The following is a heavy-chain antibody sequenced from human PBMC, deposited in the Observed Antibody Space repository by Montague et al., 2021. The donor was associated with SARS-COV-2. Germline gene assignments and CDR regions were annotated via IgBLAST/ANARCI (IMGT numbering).Heavy chain of an antibody. D-gene: IGHD5-18*01. Sequence: SETLSLTCTVSGGSISSSDYYWGWIRQPPGKGLEWIGGIYYSGSTYYNPSLKSRVTISVNTSKNQFSLKLSSVTAADTAVYYCARSSGYTDDISYYGMDVWGQGTPVTVSS. CDR2: IYYSGST. CDR3: ARSSGYTDDISYYGMDV. CDR1: GGSISSSDYY. V-gene: IGHV4-39*01. J-gene: IGHJ6*02.